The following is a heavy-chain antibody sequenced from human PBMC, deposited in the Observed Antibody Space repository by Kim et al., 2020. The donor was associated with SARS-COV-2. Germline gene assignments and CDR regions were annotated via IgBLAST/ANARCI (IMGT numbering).Heavy chain of an antibody. Sequence: SETLSLTCAVYGGSFSGYYWSWIRQPPGKGLEWIGEINHSGSTNYNPSLKSRVTISVDTSKNQFSLKLSSVTAADTAVYYCARGGYGSGTLACYFQHWGQGTLVTVSS. CDR2: INHSGST. D-gene: IGHD3-10*01. J-gene: IGHJ1*01. V-gene: IGHV4-34*01. CDR1: GGSFSGYY. CDR3: ARGGYGSGTLACYFQH.